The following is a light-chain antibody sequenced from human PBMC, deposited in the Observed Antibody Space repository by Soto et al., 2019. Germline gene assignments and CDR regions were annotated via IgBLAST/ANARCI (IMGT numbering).Light chain of an antibody. Sequence: QSALTQPASVSGSPGQSITISCTGTSSDIGAYNSVPWYQQHPGKAPKLMIYEVSNRPSGVSNRFSASKSGNTASLTISGLQAEDEADYYCSSRTTSNRCVFGTGTKLTVL. CDR1: SSDIGAYNS. J-gene: IGLJ1*01. V-gene: IGLV2-14*01. CDR3: SSRTTSNRCV. CDR2: EVS.